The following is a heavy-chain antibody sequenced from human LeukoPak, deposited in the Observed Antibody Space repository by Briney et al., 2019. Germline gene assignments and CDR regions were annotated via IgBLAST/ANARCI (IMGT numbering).Heavy chain of an antibody. CDR2: ISGSGGST. CDR3: AKDPAVFGYCSSTSCYIGYFYY. V-gene: IGHV3-23*01. J-gene: IGHJ4*02. CDR1: GFTFSSYA. D-gene: IGHD2-2*02. Sequence: GGSLRLSCAASGFTFSSYAMSWVRQAPGKGLEWVSAISGSGGSTYYADSVKGRFTISRDNSKNTLYLQMNSLRAEDTAVYYCAKDPAVFGYCSSTSCYIGYFYYWGQGTLVTLSS.